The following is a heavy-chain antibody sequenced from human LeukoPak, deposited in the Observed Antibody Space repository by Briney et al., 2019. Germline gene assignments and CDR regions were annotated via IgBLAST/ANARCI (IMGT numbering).Heavy chain of an antibody. CDR3: ARNYDFWSGYGYGMDV. Sequence: AASVKVSCKASGYTFTSYDINWVRQATGQGLEWMGWMNPNSGNTGYAQKFQGRVTMTRNTSISTAYMELSSLRSEDTAVYHCARNYDFWSGYGYGMDVWGQGTTVTVSS. V-gene: IGHV1-8*01. J-gene: IGHJ6*02. CDR2: MNPNSGNT. CDR1: GYTFTSYD. D-gene: IGHD3-3*01.